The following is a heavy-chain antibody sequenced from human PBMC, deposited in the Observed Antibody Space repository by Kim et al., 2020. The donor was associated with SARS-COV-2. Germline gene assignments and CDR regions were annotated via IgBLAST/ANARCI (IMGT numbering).Heavy chain of an antibody. V-gene: IGHV3-23*01. CDR1: GFNIKTYM. CDR3: TKDRRHGDGRWDFDN. J-gene: IGHJ4*02. CDR2: LLAEGHT. Sequence: GGSLRLSCAVSGFNIKTYMMSWVRQAPGKGPEWVSGLLAEGHTYYADSVKGRFTISRDNSKNTLYLQMDNLDGDDTAIYYCTKDRRHGDGRWDFDNCGQG. D-gene: IGHD7-27*01.